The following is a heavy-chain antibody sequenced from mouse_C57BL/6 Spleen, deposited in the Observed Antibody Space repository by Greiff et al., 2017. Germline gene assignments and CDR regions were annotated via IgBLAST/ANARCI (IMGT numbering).Heavy chain of an antibody. D-gene: IGHD2-3*01. V-gene: IGHV1-78*01. CDR2: IYPRDGST. Sequence: VQLQQSDAELVKPGASVKISCKVSGYTFTDHTIPWMKQRPEQGLEWIGYIYPRDGSTKYNEKFKGKATLTADKSSSTDFMQLTSLTSEDSAVYCCARSRLLDAMDYWGQGTSVTVSS. CDR1: GYTFTDHT. J-gene: IGHJ4*01. CDR3: ARSRLLDAMDY.